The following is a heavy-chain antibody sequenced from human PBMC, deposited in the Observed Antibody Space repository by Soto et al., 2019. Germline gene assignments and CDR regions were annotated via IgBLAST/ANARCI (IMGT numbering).Heavy chain of an antibody. CDR2: INPNSGDT. CDR3: AVAGLPLEY. CDR1: GYTFTGYY. V-gene: IGHV1-2*02. D-gene: IGHD6-19*01. Sequence: QVQLVQSGAEVKKPGASVKVSCKTSGYTFTGYYIHWVRQAPGQGLEWMAWINPNSGDTNYGHKFQGRDNLTRDTSINTVYMEVTSLRFDDTAVYYCAVAGLPLEYGGQGTLVTVFS. J-gene: IGHJ1*01.